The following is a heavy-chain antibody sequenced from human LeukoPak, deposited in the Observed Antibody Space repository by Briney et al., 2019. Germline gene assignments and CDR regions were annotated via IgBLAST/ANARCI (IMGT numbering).Heavy chain of an antibody. J-gene: IGHJ3*02. CDR3: AKDPLYDSSGPDAFDI. CDR1: GFTFSSYA. Sequence: PGGSLRLSCAASGFTFSSYAMSWVRQAPGKGLEWVSAISGSGGSTYYADSVKGRFTISRDNSKNTLYLQMNSLRAEDAAVYYCAKDPLYDSSGPDAFDIWGQGTMVTVSS. CDR2: ISGSGGST. V-gene: IGHV3-23*01. D-gene: IGHD3-22*01.